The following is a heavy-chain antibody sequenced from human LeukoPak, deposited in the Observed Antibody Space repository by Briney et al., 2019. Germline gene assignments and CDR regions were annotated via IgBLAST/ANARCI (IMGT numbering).Heavy chain of an antibody. V-gene: IGHV3-49*04. J-gene: IGHJ4*02. D-gene: IGHD5-18*01. CDR3: TRDLEGGYSYGYTTFGY. CDR2: IRSKAYGGTT. CDR1: GFTFGDYP. Sequence: GGSLRLSCTGSGFTFGDYPVSWVRQAPGKGLEWVGFIRSKAYGGTTEYAASVKGRFTFSRDDSKSIAYLQMNSLKTEDTAVYYCTRDLEGGYSYGYTTFGYWGQGTLVTVSS.